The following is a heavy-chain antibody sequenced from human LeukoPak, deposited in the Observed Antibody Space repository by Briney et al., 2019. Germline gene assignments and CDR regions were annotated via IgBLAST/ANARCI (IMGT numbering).Heavy chain of an antibody. CDR2: IWYDGSNK. J-gene: IGHJ6*02. CDR3: ARVRIAVAGPMNYYYGMDV. D-gene: IGHD6-19*01. CDR1: GFTFSSYG. Sequence: GGSLRLSCAASGFTFSSYGMHWIRQAPGKGLEWVAVIWYDGSNKYNADSVKGRFTISRDNSKNTLYLQMNSLRAEDTAVYYCARVRIAVAGPMNYYYGMDVWGQGTTVTVSS. V-gene: IGHV3-33*01.